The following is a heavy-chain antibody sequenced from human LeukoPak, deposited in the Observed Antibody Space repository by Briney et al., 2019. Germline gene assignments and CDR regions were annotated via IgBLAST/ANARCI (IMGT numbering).Heavy chain of an antibody. CDR2: IHHRGTT. V-gene: IGHV4-38-2*02. Sequence: SETLSLTCTVSGYAIGSNYFWGWIRQPPGKGLEWIGSIHHRGTTYYNPSLKGRLTISLDTSKNQFSLNLTSVTASDTAVYYCSRETAGTTIDFWGRGRLVAVSS. J-gene: IGHJ4*02. CDR1: GYAIGSNYF. D-gene: IGHD3-10*01. CDR3: SRETAGTTIDF.